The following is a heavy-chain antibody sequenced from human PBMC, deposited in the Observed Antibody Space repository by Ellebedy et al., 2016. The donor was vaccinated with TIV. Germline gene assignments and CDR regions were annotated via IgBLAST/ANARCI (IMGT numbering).Heavy chain of an antibody. D-gene: IGHD5-24*01. V-gene: IGHV4-34*01. J-gene: IGHJ4*02. Sequence: SETLSLXXAVYGGSFSGYYWSWICQPPGKGLEWIGEINHSGSTNYNPSLKSRVTISVDTSKNQFSLKLSSVTAADTAVYYCAREGMGYFDYWGQGTLVTVSS. CDR1: GGSFSGYY. CDR2: INHSGST. CDR3: AREGMGYFDY.